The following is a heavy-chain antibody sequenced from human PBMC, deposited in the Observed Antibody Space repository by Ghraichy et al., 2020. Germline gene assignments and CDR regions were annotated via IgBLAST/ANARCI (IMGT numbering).Heavy chain of an antibody. D-gene: IGHD3-10*01. V-gene: IGHV4-59*01. CDR3: ARDTGYYYGSGSYYFDY. CDR1: GGSISSYY. Sequence: SETLSLTCTVSGGSISSYYWSWIRQPPGKGLEWIGYIYYSGSTNYNPSLKSRVTISVDTSKNQFSLKLSSVTAADTAVYYCARDTGYYYGSGSYYFDYWGQGTLVTVSS. CDR2: IYYSGST. J-gene: IGHJ4*02.